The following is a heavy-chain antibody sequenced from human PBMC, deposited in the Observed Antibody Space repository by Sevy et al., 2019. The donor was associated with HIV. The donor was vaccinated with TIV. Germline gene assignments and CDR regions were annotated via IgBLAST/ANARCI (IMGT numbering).Heavy chain of an antibody. J-gene: IGHJ3*02. Sequence: ASVKVSCKASGYTFTGYYMHWVRQAPGQGLEWMGWINPNSGGTNYAQKFQGRVTMTRDTSIGTAYMELSRLRSDDTAVYYCARVPTMIVVVQGDLNAFDIWGQGTMVTVSS. V-gene: IGHV1-2*02. CDR2: INPNSGGT. D-gene: IGHD3-22*01. CDR3: ARVPTMIVVVQGDLNAFDI. CDR1: GYTFTGYY.